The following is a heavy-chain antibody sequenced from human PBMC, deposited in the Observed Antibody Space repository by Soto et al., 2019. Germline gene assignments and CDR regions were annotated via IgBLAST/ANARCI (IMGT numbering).Heavy chain of an antibody. V-gene: IGHV3-11*05. D-gene: IGHD2-15*01. CDR3: AREATHAYCSGGSCYFFDY. CDR1: GFTFSDYY. CDR2: ISSSSSYT. Sequence: PGGSLRLSCAASGFTFSDYYMSWIRQAPGKGLEWVSYISSSSSYTNYADSVKGRFTISRDNAKNSLYLQMNSLRAEDTAVYYCAREATHAYCSGGSCYFFDYWGQGTLVTVSS. J-gene: IGHJ4*02.